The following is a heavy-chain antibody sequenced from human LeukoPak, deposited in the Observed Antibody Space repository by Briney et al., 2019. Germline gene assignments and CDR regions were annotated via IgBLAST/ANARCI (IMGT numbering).Heavy chain of an antibody. V-gene: IGHV3-9*01. CDR2: ISWNSGSI. Sequence: GRSLRLSCAASGFTFDDYAMHWVRQAPGKGLEWVSGISWNSGSIGYADSVKGRFTISRDNAKNSLYLQMNSLRAEDAALYYCAKDIRHSGSYYPTFDYWGQGTLVTVSS. D-gene: IGHD1-26*01. J-gene: IGHJ4*02. CDR3: AKDIRHSGSYYPTFDY. CDR1: GFTFDDYA.